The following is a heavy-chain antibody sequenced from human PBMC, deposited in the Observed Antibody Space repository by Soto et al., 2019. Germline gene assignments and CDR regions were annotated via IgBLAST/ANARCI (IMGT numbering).Heavy chain of an antibody. Sequence: GSSVKVSCKASGYTFTSYGISWVRQAPGQGLEWMGWISAYNGNTNYAQKLQGRVTMTTDTSTSTAYMELRSLRSDDTAVYYCARDAPEVSPNGMDAWGQGTTVTVSS. CDR1: GYTFTSYG. V-gene: IGHV1-18*04. CDR2: ISAYNGNT. CDR3: ARDAPEVSPNGMDA. J-gene: IGHJ6*02. D-gene: IGHD6-6*01.